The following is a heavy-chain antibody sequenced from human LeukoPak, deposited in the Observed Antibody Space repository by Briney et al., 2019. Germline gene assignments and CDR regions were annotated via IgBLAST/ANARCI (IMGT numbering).Heavy chain of an antibody. J-gene: IGHJ4*02. CDR1: GGSISSGSYY. V-gene: IGHV4-61*02. D-gene: IGHD3-22*01. CDR2: IYTSGST. CDR3: ARGLHYDSSGYQDS. Sequence: SETLSLTCTVSGGSISSGSYYWSWIRQPAGKGLEWIGRIYTSGSTDYNPSLKSRVTIPVDTSKNQFSLKLSSVTAADTAVYYCARGLHYDSSGYQDSWGQGTLVTVSS.